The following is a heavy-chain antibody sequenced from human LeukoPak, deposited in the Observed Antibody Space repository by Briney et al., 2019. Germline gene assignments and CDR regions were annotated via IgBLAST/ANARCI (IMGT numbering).Heavy chain of an antibody. CDR1: GFTFSSYE. D-gene: IGHD1-26*01. CDR2: ISSSGSTI. V-gene: IGHV3-48*03. CDR3: ARGGSYLSAFDI. J-gene: IGHJ3*02. Sequence: GGSLRLSCAASGFTFSSYEMNWVRQAPGKGLEWVSYISSSGSTIYYADSVKGRFTISRDNSKNTLYLQMNSLRAEDTAVYYCARGGSYLSAFDIWGQGTMVAVSS.